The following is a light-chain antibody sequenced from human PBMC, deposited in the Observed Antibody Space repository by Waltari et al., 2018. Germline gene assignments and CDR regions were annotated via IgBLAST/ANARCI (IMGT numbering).Light chain of an antibody. Sequence: DIVMTQSPDSLAVSLGERATLNCKSSQNLLYTSNNKNSLAWYQQKPGQPPKLLIYWASTRQSGVPDRFGGSGSVTDFTLTISSLQAEDVALYYCQQYYSIPWTFGQGTKVEIK. V-gene: IGKV4-1*01. J-gene: IGKJ1*01. CDR1: QNLLYTSNNKNS. CDR3: QQYYSIPWT. CDR2: WAS.